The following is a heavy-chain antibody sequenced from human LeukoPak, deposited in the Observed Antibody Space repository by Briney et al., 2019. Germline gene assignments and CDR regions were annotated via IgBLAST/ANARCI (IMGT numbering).Heavy chain of an antibody. Sequence: ASVKVSCKASGYTFTSYGISWVRQAPGQGLEWMGWISAYNCNTNYAQKLQGRVTMTTDTSTSTAYMELRSLRSDDTAVYYCAMGSYSSSWRGYYYGMDVWGQGTTVTVSS. D-gene: IGHD6-13*01. CDR1: GYTFTSYG. CDR3: AMGSYSSSWRGYYYGMDV. CDR2: ISAYNCNT. V-gene: IGHV1-18*01. J-gene: IGHJ6*02.